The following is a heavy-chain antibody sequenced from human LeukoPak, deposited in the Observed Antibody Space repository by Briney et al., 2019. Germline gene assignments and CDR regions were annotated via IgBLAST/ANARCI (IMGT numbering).Heavy chain of an antibody. D-gene: IGHD1-1*01. Sequence: GASVKVSCKASGYTFNTFSINWVRQAPGQRLEWMGWINTDNGNTNFAQKCQDRVTVTTDTFTKTPFMEWRGVTSDDTAMYYCARLSTTTRGKVQLWGQGPLLTVPS. CDR1: GYTFNTFS. CDR3: ARLSTTTRGKVQL. J-gene: IGHJ4*02. CDR2: INTDNGNT. V-gene: IGHV1-18*01.